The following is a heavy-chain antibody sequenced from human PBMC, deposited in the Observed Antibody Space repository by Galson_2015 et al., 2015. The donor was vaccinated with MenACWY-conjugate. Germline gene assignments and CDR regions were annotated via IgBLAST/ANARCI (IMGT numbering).Heavy chain of an antibody. J-gene: IGHJ6*02. CDR2: ISAYNGNT. Sequence: SVKVSCKASGYTFTSYGISWVRQAPGQGLEWMGWISAYNGNTNYAQKLQGRVTMTTDTSTSTAYMELRSLRSDDTAVYYCARELIWFGDLNKGYYYGMDVWGQGTTVTVSS. CDR1: GYTFTSYG. V-gene: IGHV1-18*04. D-gene: IGHD3-10*01. CDR3: ARELIWFGDLNKGYYYGMDV.